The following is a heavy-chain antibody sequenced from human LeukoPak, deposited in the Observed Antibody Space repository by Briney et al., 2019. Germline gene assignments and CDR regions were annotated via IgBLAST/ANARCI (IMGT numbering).Heavy chain of an antibody. CDR2: IRWDGGTT. V-gene: IGHV3-43*01. D-gene: IGHD3-3*01. Sequence: GGSLRLSCAASGFTFEEYSMQWVRRPPGKGLEWVAVIRWDGGTTYYADSVKGRFTISRDNSEKSVYLQMISLRTEDTAFYYCGKDIEHYDFWNGYEYRGQGTLVTVSS. J-gene: IGHJ4*02. CDR1: GFTFEEYS. CDR3: GKDIEHYDFWNGYEY.